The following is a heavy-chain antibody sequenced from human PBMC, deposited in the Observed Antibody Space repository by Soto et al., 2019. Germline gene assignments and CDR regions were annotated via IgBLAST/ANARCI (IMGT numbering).Heavy chain of an antibody. Sequence: PGGSLRLSCAASGFTFSSYGMHWVRQAPGKGLEWVAVISYDGRNKYYADSVKGRFTISRDNSKNTLYLQMNSLRAEDTAVYYCAKEYCSSTSCYPERYYYYYYYMDAWGKGTTVTVS. CDR2: ISYDGRNK. CDR3: AKEYCSSTSCYPERYYYYYYYMDA. V-gene: IGHV3-30*18. CDR1: GFTFSSYG. D-gene: IGHD2-2*01. J-gene: IGHJ6*03.